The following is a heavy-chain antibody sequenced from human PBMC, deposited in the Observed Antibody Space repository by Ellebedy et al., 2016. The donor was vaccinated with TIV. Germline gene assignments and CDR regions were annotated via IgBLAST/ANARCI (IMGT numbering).Heavy chain of an antibody. J-gene: IGHJ4*02. V-gene: IGHV3-48*03. CDR2: ISDTGNTI. CDR1: GFSFSRYE. D-gene: IGHD6-19*01. Sequence: GESLKISCVASGFSFSRYEMNWVRQAPGKGLEWVSYISDTGNTIYYADSVKGRFTISRDNAENSLFLQMNSLRGEDTAVYYCARDFTVAGYFDFWGQGILVTVSS. CDR3: ARDFTVAGYFDF.